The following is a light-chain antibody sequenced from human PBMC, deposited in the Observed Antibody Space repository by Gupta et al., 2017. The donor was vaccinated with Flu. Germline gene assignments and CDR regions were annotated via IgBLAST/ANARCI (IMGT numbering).Light chain of an antibody. Sequence: QSALTQPASVSGSPGQSITVPCTGTSSDVGGYDYVSWYQQHPGKAPKVIIYEVSNRPSGVSNRFSGSKSGNTASLTISGLQAEDEADYYCTSYTSTNTLAVFGGGTKVTVL. CDR2: EVS. V-gene: IGLV2-14*01. CDR3: TSYTSTNTLAV. CDR1: SSDVGGYDY. J-gene: IGLJ2*01.